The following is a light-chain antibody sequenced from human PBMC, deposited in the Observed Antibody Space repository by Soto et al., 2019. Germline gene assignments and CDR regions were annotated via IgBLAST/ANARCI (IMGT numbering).Light chain of an antibody. J-gene: IGLJ2*01. V-gene: IGLV1-40*01. CDR3: QYYYSSLSGV. Sequence: SVLTQPPSVSGAPGQRVTISCTGSSSNIGAGYDVHWYQQLPGTAPKLLIYGNSNRPSGVPDRFSGSKSGTSASLDITGLQAEDEADYYCQYYYSSLSGVFGGGTKLTVL. CDR1: SSNIGAGYD. CDR2: GNS.